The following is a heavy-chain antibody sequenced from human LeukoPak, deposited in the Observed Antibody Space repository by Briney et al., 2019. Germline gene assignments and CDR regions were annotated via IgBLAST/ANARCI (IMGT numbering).Heavy chain of an antibody. CDR3: ARGEPITMVRGVIITTNQYYFDY. CDR1: GFTFSTYA. Sequence: PGGSLRLSCAASGFTFSTYAMSWVRQAPGKGLEWVAVISYDGSNKYYADSVKGRFTISRDNSKNTLYLQMNSLRAEDTAVYYCARGEPITMVRGVIITTNQYYFDYWGQGTLVTVSS. D-gene: IGHD3-10*01. J-gene: IGHJ4*02. CDR2: ISYDGSNK. V-gene: IGHV3-30*01.